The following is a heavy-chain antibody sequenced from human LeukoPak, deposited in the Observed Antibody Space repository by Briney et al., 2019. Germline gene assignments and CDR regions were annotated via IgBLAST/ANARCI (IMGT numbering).Heavy chain of an antibody. CDR3: ARGYCSGGSCSGDWFDP. V-gene: IGHV3-30*03. J-gene: IGHJ5*02. Sequence: PGGSLRLSCTASGFNFNNYGLHWVRQAPGKGLEWVAVVSYDGSKKYYADSVKGRFTISRDNAKNSLYLQMNSLRAEDTAVYYCARGYCSGGSCSGDWFDPWGQGTLVTVSS. CDR1: GFNFNNYG. D-gene: IGHD2-15*01. CDR2: VSYDGSKK.